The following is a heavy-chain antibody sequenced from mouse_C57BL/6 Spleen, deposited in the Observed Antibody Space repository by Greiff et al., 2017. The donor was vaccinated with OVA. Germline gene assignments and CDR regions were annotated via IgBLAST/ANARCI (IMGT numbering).Heavy chain of an antibody. J-gene: IGHJ4*01. V-gene: IGHV5-17*01. CDR3: ARRLLRYYAMDY. Sequence: EVKVEESGGGLVKPGGSLKLSCAASGFTFSDYGMHWVRQAPEKGLEWVAYISSGSSTIYYADTVKGRFTISRDNAKNTLFLQMTSLRSEDTAMYYCARRLLRYYAMDYGGQGTSVTVSS. CDR2: ISSGSSTI. CDR1: GFTFSDYG. D-gene: IGHD2-3*01.